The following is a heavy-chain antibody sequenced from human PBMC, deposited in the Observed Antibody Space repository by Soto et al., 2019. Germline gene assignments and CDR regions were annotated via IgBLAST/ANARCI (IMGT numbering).Heavy chain of an antibody. D-gene: IGHD3-10*01. V-gene: IGHV3-33*01. CDR3: ARDTARAMVRIYYGMDV. Sequence: PGGSLRLCCAACGFTFSSYGMHWVRQAPGKGLEWVAVIWYDGSNKYYADSVKGRFTISRDNSKNTLYLQMNSLRAEDTAVYYCARDTARAMVRIYYGMDVWGQGTTVTVSS. J-gene: IGHJ6*02. CDR2: IWYDGSNK. CDR1: GFTFSSYG.